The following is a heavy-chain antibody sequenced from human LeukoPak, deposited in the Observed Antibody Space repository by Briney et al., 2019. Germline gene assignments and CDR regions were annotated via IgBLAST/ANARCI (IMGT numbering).Heavy chain of an antibody. CDR3: ARVRGIQLWPRRDSQAAFDI. V-gene: IGHV4-59*01. J-gene: IGHJ3*02. CDR2: IYYSGST. Sequence: SETLSLTCTVSGGSLSSYYWSWIRQPPGKGLEWIGYIYYSGSTNYNPSLKSRVTISVDTSKNQFSLKLSSVTAADTAVYYCARVRGIQLWPRRDSQAAFDIWGQGTMVTVSS. D-gene: IGHD5-18*01. CDR1: GGSLSSYY.